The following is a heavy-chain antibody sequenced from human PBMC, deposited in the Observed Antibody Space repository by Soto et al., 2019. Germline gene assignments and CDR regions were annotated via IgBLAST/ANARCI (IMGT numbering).Heavy chain of an antibody. V-gene: IGHV1-3*01. CDR2: INAGNGNT. Sequence: QVQLVQSGAEVKKPGASVKVSGKASGYTFTSYAMHWVRQAPGQRLEWMGWINAGNGNTKYSQKVQGRVTITRDTYESTAYMELSSLRYEDKAVYSCARDTGYSYGYNWGQGPLVTVSS. CDR3: ARDTGYSYGYN. J-gene: IGHJ4*02. CDR1: GYTFTSYA. D-gene: IGHD5-18*01.